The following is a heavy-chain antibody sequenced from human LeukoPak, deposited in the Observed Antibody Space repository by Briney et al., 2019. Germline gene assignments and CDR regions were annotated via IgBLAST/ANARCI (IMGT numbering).Heavy chain of an antibody. J-gene: IGHJ4*02. CDR1: GFTFSDYY. CDR2: ISGSGTNI. V-gene: IGHV3-11*01. Sequence: GGSLRLSCAASGFTFSDYYMSWIRQAPGKGLEWISYISGSGTNIYYADSVRGRFTISRDNAKNSLYLQMNGLRAEDTAVYYCARTGDRGGFDYWGLGTLVTVSS. D-gene: IGHD7-27*01. CDR3: ARTGDRGGFDY.